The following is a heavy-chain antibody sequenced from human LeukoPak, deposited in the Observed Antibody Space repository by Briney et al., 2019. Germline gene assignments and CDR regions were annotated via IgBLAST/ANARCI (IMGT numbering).Heavy chain of an antibody. J-gene: IGHJ4*02. CDR2: IYYSGST. CDR1: GGSISSGGYY. V-gene: IGHV4-31*03. CDR3: ARGVRVVTVPAFPSYFDY. D-gene: IGHD2-2*01. Sequence: SQTLSLTCTVSGGSISSGGYYWSWIRQHPGKGLEWIGYIYYSGSTYYNPSLKSRVTISVDTSKNQFSLKLSSVTAADTAVYYCARGVRVVTVPAFPSYFDYWGQGTLVTVSS.